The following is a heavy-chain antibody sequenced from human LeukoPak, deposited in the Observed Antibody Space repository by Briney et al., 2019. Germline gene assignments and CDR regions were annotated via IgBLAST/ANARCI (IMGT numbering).Heavy chain of an antibody. CDR1: GGSISSSGYY. V-gene: IGHV4-39*07. D-gene: IGHD5-12*01. J-gene: IGHJ5*02. CDR2: IYYSGST. Sequence: SETLSLTCTVSGGSISSSGYYWGWIRQPPGKGLEWIGSIYYSGSTYYNPSLKSRVTISVDTSKNQFSLKLSSVTAADTAVYYCARGIRLVATITTLQYWFDPWGQGTLVTVSS. CDR3: ARGIRLVATITTLQYWFDP.